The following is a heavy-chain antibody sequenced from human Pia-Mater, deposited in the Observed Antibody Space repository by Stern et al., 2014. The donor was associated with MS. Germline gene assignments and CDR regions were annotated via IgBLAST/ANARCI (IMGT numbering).Heavy chain of an antibody. D-gene: IGHD3-22*01. CDR3: ARPASGSFYVDSFDQ. V-gene: IGHV3-7*01. J-gene: IGHJ4*02. CDR1: GFTFSSYW. Sequence: EVQLVQSGGGLVQPGGSLRLSCEASGFTFSSYWMTWVRQAPGKGLEWVANIQQDGGERYYADSVKGRFTISRDNAKNSLYLQMSGLRAEDTAVYYCARPASGSFYVDSFDQWGQGTLVTVSS. CDR2: IQQDGGER.